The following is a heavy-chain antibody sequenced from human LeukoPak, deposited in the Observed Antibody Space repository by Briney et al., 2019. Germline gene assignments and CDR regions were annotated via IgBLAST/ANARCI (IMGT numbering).Heavy chain of an antibody. J-gene: IGHJ4*02. D-gene: IGHD3-10*01. CDR1: GYTFSSYG. CDR2: ISAYNGNT. Sequence: ASVKVSCKASGYTFSSYGISWVRQAPGQGLEWMGWISAYNGNTKYAQKLQGRVTMTTDTSTSTAYMELRSLRADDAAVYYCARALSYLDYWGQGTLVTVSS. V-gene: IGHV1-18*01. CDR3: ARALSYLDY.